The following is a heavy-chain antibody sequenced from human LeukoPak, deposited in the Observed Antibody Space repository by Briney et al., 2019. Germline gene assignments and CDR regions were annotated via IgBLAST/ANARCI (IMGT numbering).Heavy chain of an antibody. D-gene: IGHD3-10*01. Sequence: LETLSLTCAVYGGSFSGYYWSWIRQPPGKGLEWIGEINHSGSTNYNPSLKSRVTISVDTSKNQFSLKLSSVTAADTAVYYCARVRGITMVRGVITYYYYYGMDVWGQGTTVTVSS. CDR1: GGSFSGYY. CDR3: ARVRGITMVRGVITYYYYYGMDV. V-gene: IGHV4-34*01. CDR2: INHSGST. J-gene: IGHJ6*02.